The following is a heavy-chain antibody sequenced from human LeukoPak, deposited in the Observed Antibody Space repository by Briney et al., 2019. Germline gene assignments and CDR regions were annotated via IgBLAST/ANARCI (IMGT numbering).Heavy chain of an antibody. CDR2: IYYSGST. J-gene: IGHJ3*02. CDR1: GGSISSSSYY. Sequence: PSETLSLTCTVSGGSISSSSYYWSWIRQPPGKGLEWIGYIYYSGSTNYNPSLKSRVTISVDTSKNQFSLKLSSVTAADTAVYYCATWPEMAPQMGAFDIWGQGTMVTVSS. V-gene: IGHV4-61*01. D-gene: IGHD5-24*01. CDR3: ATWPEMAPQMGAFDI.